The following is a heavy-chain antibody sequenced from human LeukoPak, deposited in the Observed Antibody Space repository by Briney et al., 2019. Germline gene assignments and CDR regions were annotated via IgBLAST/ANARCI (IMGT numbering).Heavy chain of an antibody. CDR1: GGSISSYF. CDR3: ARCIAAAGKAFDP. CDR2: GYFRGST. Sequence: SETLSLTCTVSGGSISSYFWTWIRQPPGKGLEWIGYGYFRGSTNYSPSLKSRVTISVDTSKNQFSLKLSSVTAADTAVYYCARCIAAAGKAFDPWGQGTLVTVSS. V-gene: IGHV4-59*08. D-gene: IGHD6-13*01. J-gene: IGHJ5*02.